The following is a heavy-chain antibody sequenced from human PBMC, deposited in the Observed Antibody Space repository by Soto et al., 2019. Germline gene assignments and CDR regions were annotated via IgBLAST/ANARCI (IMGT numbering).Heavy chain of an antibody. CDR1: GFTFSNAW. D-gene: IGHD2-15*01. CDR3: TTVPDIDCSGGSCYSDY. J-gene: IGHJ4*02. Sequence: GGSLRLSCAASGFTFSNAWMSWVRQAPGKGLEWVGRIKSKTDGGTTDYAAPVKGRFTISRDDSKNTLYLQMNSLKTEDTAVYYCTTVPDIDCSGGSCYSDYWGQGTLVTVSS. CDR2: IKSKTDGGTT. V-gene: IGHV3-15*01.